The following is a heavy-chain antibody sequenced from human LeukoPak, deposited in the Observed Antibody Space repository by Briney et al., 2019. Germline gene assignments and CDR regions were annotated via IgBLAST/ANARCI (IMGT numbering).Heavy chain of an antibody. D-gene: IGHD3-10*01. Sequence: SETLSLTCTVSGGPISSSSYYWGWIRQPPGKGLEGIGSIYYSGGTYYNPSVKSRVTIYVDTSKDQFSLRLSSVTAADTAVYYCARREVTSFYGSGSDGYVDYWGQGPLV. V-gene: IGHV4-39*01. CDR2: IYYSGGT. CDR3: ARREVTSFYGSGSDGYVDY. CDR1: GGPISSSSYY. J-gene: IGHJ4*02.